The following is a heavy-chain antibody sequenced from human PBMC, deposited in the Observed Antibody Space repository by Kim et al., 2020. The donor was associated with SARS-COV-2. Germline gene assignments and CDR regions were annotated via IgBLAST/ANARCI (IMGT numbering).Heavy chain of an antibody. CDR3: ARVIGDYDYYYGMDV. Sequence: SETLSLTCTVSGGSISSYYWSWIRQPPGKGLEWIGYIYYSGSTNYNPSLKSRVTISVDTSKNQFSLKLSSVTAADTAVYYCARVIGDYDYYYGMDVWGQGTTVTVSS. CDR1: GGSISSYY. J-gene: IGHJ6*02. CDR2: IYYSGST. D-gene: IGHD4-17*01. V-gene: IGHV4-59*01.